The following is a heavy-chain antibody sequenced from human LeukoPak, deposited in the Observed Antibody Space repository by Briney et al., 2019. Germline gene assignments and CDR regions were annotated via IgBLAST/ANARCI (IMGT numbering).Heavy chain of an antibody. J-gene: IGHJ6*03. CDR3: ARGAAGNYYYYYMDV. CDR2: INEDGSEI. V-gene: IGHV3-7*01. D-gene: IGHD6-13*01. CDR1: GFTFSRSW. Sequence: GGSLRLSCAASGFTFSRSWMTWVRQAPGKGLEWVASINEDGSEIHYVDSVKGRFTISRDNAKNSLYLQMNSLRAEDTAVYYCARGAAGNYYYYYMDVWGKGTTVTVSS.